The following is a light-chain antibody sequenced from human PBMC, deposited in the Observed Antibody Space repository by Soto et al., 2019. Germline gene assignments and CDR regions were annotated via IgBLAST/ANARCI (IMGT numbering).Light chain of an antibody. V-gene: IGKV3-15*01. J-gene: IGKJ1*01. CDR2: GAS. CDR3: QQYNNWPPDRT. Sequence: EIVMTQSPATLSVSPGERATLSCRASQSVGSNLAWYQQKPGHAPRLLIYGASTRATGIPARFSGGGSGTEFTLTISSLQSEDFAIYFCQQYNNWPPDRTFGQGTKVEIK. CDR1: QSVGSN.